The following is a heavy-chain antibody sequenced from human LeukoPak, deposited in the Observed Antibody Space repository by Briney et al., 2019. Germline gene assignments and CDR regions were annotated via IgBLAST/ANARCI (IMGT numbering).Heavy chain of an antibody. CDR3: AREGAYYYDSSGYYYGHTRPQNWFDP. CDR2: ISSSSSYI. CDR1: GFTFSSYG. J-gene: IGHJ5*02. V-gene: IGHV3-21*01. Sequence: GGSLRLSCAASGFTFSSYGMSWVRQAPGKGLEWVSSISSSSSYIYYADSVKGRFTISRDNAKNSLYLQMSSLRAEDTAVYYCAREGAYYYDSSGYYYGHTRPQNWFDPWGQGTLVTVSS. D-gene: IGHD3-22*01.